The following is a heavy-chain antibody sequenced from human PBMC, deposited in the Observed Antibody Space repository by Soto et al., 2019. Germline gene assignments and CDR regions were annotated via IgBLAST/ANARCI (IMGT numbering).Heavy chain of an antibody. J-gene: IGHJ4*02. V-gene: IGHV3-23*01. CDR3: AKDRPGYTYCPFDH. D-gene: IGHD5-18*01. Sequence: EVQLLESGGDLVQPGGSLRLSCAASGFTFSYDVMNWVRQAPGKGLEWVSGISGSGGSTYYADSVKGRFTISRDNSKKTVYLQMNSLRADDTAVYYCAKDRPGYTYCPFDHWGQGTLVTVSS. CDR1: GFTFSYDV. CDR2: ISGSGGST.